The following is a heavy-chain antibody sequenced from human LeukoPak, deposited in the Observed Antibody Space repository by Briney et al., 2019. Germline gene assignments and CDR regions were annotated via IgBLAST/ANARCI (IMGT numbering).Heavy chain of an antibody. CDR3: ARLEYNWNYSYYYYYMDV. CDR1: GFTFSDYY. J-gene: IGHJ6*03. V-gene: IGHV3-11*04. Sequence: GGSLRLYCAASGFTFSDYYMSWIRHAPGKGLEWVSVKGRFTISRDNAKNSLYLQMNSLRAEDTAVYYCARLEYNWNYSYYYYYMDVWGKGTTVTVSS. D-gene: IGHD1-7*01.